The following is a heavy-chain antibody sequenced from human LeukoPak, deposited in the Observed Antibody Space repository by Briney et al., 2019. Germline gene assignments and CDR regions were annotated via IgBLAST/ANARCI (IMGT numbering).Heavy chain of an antibody. CDR3: ARGIAVAGTRWFDP. Sequence: SETLSLTCTVSGGSISSYYWSWIRQPPGKGLEWIGYIYYSGSTNYNPSLKSRVTISVDTSKNQFSLKLSSVTAADTAVYYCARGIAVAGTRWFDPWDQGTLVTVSS. CDR1: GGSISSYY. D-gene: IGHD6-19*01. V-gene: IGHV4-59*01. CDR2: IYYSGST. J-gene: IGHJ5*02.